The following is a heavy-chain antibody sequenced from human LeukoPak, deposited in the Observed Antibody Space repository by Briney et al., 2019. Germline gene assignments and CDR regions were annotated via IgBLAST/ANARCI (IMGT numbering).Heavy chain of an antibody. Sequence: GGSLRLSCAASGFTFSSYAMSWVRQAPGKGLEWVSAISGSGGSTYHADSVKGRFTISRDNSKNTLYLQMNSLRAEDTAVYYCAKAKERGGYDTGGFDYWGQGTLVTVSS. CDR2: ISGSGGST. D-gene: IGHD5-12*01. CDR1: GFTFSSYA. CDR3: AKAKERGGYDTGGFDY. J-gene: IGHJ4*02. V-gene: IGHV3-23*01.